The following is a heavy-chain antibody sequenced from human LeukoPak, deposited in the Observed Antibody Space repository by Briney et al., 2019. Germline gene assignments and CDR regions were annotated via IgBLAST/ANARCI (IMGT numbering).Heavy chain of an antibody. D-gene: IGHD2-15*01. CDR1: GGTFSSYA. Sequence: SAKVSCKASGGTFSSYAISWVRQAPGQGLEWMGRIIPILGIANYAQKFQGRVTITADKSTSTAYMELSSLRSEDTAVYYCARALLGYCSGGSCYLLDVWGQGTTVTVSS. V-gene: IGHV1-69*04. J-gene: IGHJ6*02. CDR2: IIPILGIA. CDR3: ARALLGYCSGGSCYLLDV.